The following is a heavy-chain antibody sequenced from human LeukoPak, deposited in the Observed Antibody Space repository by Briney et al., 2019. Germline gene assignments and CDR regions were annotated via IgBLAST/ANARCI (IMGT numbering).Heavy chain of an antibody. J-gene: IGHJ4*02. CDR2: ISNRGHLM. Sequence: PGGSPRLSCAASGFSFSSSAMNWVRQAPGKGLEWISYISNRGHLMYYADSVKGRFTISRDNAKKSLYLQMNSLRAADTAIYYCARGSWSFDYWGQGTLVTVSS. CDR1: GFSFSSSA. V-gene: IGHV3-48*03. CDR3: ARGSWSFDY. D-gene: IGHD3-3*01.